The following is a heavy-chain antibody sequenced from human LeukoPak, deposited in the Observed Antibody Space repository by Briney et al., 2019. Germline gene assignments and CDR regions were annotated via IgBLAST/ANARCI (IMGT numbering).Heavy chain of an antibody. CDR1: GFTVSSNY. Sequence: GSLRLSCAASGFTVSSNYMTWVRQAPVQGLEWVSVIYFGGTTYYADSVKGRLTISRDNSKNAVYLQMNSLRVEDTAVYYCARGDGVYVYWGQGTLVTVSS. CDR3: ARGDGVYVY. V-gene: IGHV3-53*01. CDR2: IYFGGTT. D-gene: IGHD5/OR15-5a*01. J-gene: IGHJ4*02.